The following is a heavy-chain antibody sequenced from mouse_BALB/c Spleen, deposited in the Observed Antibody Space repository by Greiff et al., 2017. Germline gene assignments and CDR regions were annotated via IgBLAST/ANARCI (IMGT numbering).Heavy chain of an antibody. CDR1: GYTFTSYY. J-gene: IGHJ4*01. V-gene: IGHV1S81*02. D-gene: IGHD2-1*01. CDR2: INPSNGGT. CDR3: TRGGNYESYAMDD. Sequence: QVQLKQPGAELVKPGASVKLSCKASGYTFTSYYMYWVKQRPGQGLEWIGGINPSNGGTNFNEKFKSKATLTVDKSSSTAYMQLSSLTSEDSAVYYCTRGGNYESYAMDDWGQGTSVTVSS.